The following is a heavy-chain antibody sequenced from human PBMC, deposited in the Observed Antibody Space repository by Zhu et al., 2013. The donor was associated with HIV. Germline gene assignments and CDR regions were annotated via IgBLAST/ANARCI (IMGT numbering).Heavy chain of an antibody. CDR1: GYSFTGYF. CDR2: INPKTGAT. V-gene: IGHV1-2*02. D-gene: IGHD3-22*01. Sequence: QVQVVQSGAEVKKPGASVKVSCKTSGYSFTGYFIHWVRQAPGQGLEWMGWINPKTGATHYAQKFQGRVTMTGDTSITTTYMQPNRLRSDDTAVYYCARVAGRKDYYDNSGYCDFWGQGTLVTVSS. CDR3: ARVAGRKDYYDNSGYCDF. J-gene: IGHJ4*02.